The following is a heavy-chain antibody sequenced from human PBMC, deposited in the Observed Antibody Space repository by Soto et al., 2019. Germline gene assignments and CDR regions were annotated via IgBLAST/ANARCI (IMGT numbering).Heavy chain of an antibody. D-gene: IGHD3-10*01. Sequence: PGGTLRLSCAGSGFNFSDYYMVWVRQTPGKWLEWDSSTSRSGANIHYADSVKGRFTISRDNARNSLYLQMNSLRAEDTARYFCARGINRSGAYWGQGTQVTVAS. CDR1: GFNFSDYY. J-gene: IGHJ4*02. CDR3: ARGINRSGAY. V-gene: IGHV3-21*04. CDR2: TSRSGANI.